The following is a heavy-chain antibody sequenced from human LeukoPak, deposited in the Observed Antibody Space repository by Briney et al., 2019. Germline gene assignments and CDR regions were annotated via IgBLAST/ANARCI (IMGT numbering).Heavy chain of an antibody. V-gene: IGHV3-23*01. CDR2: ISGRSDNT. D-gene: IGHD3-9*01. Sequence: GASLRLSCAASGFIFSNYAMYWVRQAPGKGLEWVTAISGRSDNTYYADSVKGRFTLSRDSSKNTLYLQMNSLRADDTAVYYCSKWGDYDVLTGYYVSDFWGQGTLVTVSS. CDR3: SKWGDYDVLTGYYVSDF. CDR1: GFIFSNYA. J-gene: IGHJ4*02.